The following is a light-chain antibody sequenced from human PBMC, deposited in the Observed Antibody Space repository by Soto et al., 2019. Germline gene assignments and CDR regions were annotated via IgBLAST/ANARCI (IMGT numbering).Light chain of an antibody. CDR3: QQYDKWPHT. CDR1: QNLSRN. J-gene: IGKJ2*01. CDR2: YAS. Sequence: EMVMTQSPATLSVSPGERATLSCRASQNLSRNLAWYQQQPGQAPRLLIFYASTRATGIPARFSGSGSGTDFTLTISSLQSEDFAVYYCQQYDKWPHTFGQGTKLXX. V-gene: IGKV3-15*01.